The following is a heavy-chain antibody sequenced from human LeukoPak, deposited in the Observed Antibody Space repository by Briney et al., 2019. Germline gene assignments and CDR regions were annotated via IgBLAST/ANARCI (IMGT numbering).Heavy chain of an antibody. CDR2: IYYSGST. Sequence: ASETLSLTCTVSGGSISSYYWSWLRQPPGKGLEWIGYIYYSGSTNYNPSLKSRVTISVDTSKNQFSLKLSSVTAADTAVYYCAGSIAAAGTGYWYFDLWGRGTLVTVSS. CDR3: AGSIAAAGTGYWYFDL. CDR1: GGSISSYY. D-gene: IGHD6-13*01. V-gene: IGHV4-59*08. J-gene: IGHJ2*01.